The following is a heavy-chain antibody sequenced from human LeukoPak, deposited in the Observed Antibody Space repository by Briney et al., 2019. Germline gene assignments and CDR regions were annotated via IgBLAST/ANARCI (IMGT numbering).Heavy chain of an antibody. CDR3: ARHRITYYYDSSGRLDV. Sequence: SETLSLTCTVSGGSISNYYWSWIRQPPGKGLEWIGYIYYSGSTNYNPSLKSRVTISVDTSKNQFSLKLSSVTAADAAVYYCARHRITYYYDSSGRLDVWGQGTTVTVSS. CDR1: GGSISNYY. CDR2: IYYSGST. D-gene: IGHD3-22*01. J-gene: IGHJ6*02. V-gene: IGHV4-59*08.